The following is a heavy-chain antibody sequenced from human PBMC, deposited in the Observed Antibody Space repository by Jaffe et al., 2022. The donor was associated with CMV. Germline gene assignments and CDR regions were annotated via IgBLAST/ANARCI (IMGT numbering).Heavy chain of an antibody. CDR1: GGSFSGYY. CDR2: INHSGST. Sequence: QVQLQQWGAGLLKPSETLSLTCAVYGGSFSGYYWSWIRQPPGKGLEWIGEINHSGSTNYNPSLKSRVTISVDTSKNQFSLKLSSVTAADTAVYYCARGPNPGSANLFVPVAEGGGYFDYWGQGTLVTVSS. CDR3: ARGPNPGSANLFVPVAEGGGYFDY. J-gene: IGHJ4*02. V-gene: IGHV4-34*01. D-gene: IGHD6-19*01.